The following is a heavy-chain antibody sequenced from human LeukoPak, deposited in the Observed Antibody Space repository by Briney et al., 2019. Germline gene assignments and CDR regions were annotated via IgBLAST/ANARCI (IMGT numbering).Heavy chain of an antibody. D-gene: IGHD3-3*02. CDR3: AKATSPVISRNLFDR. Sequence: GGSLRLSCAASGFTFGDYGMSWVRQAPGKGLEWVSAISGSGTNTYYADSVKGRFTISRDNSKNTLYVQMNSLRAEDTAVYYCAKATSPVISRNLFDRWGQGTLVTVSS. CDR2: ISGSGTNT. J-gene: IGHJ5*02. V-gene: IGHV3-23*01. CDR1: GFTFGDYG.